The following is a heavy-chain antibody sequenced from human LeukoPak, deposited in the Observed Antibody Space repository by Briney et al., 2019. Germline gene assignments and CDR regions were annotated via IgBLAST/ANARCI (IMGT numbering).Heavy chain of an antibody. CDR2: IYYSGSA. D-gene: IGHD4-17*01. V-gene: IGHV4-39*01. Sequence: SETLSLTCTVSGGSISSDGSYWGWIRQPPGKGLEWIGNIYYSGSAYYNPSLKSRVAISVDTSKNQFSLKLSSVTAADTAVYYCARSGYGDPDDGMDVWGQGTTVTVPS. CDR1: GGSISSDGSY. J-gene: IGHJ6*02. CDR3: ARSGYGDPDDGMDV.